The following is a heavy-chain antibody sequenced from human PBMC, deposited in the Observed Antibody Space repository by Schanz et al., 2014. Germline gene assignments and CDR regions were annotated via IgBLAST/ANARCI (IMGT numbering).Heavy chain of an antibody. V-gene: IGHV3-43*01. J-gene: IGHJ4*01. CDR2: ITFDGLST. Sequence: EVQLVESGGVVVQPGRSLRLSCAASGFTFGVYTMHWVRQAPGKGLEWVSLITFDGLSTYYADSVKGRFTISRDNSKNSLFLPLSPLLSPPTALYSSAGGAPSFFASWG. CDR3: AGGAPSFFAS. CDR1: GFTFGVYT. D-gene: IGHD1-26*01.